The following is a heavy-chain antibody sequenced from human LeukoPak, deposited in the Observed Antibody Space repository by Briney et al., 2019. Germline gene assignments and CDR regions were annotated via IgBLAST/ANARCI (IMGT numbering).Heavy chain of an antibody. CDR1: GGSFSGYY. CDR3: ARLRIFGVVIQPFDP. Sequence: SETLSLTCAVYGGSFSGYYWSWIRQPPGKGLEWIGYIYYSGSTNYNPSLKSRVTISVDTSKNQFSLKLSSVTAADTAVYYCARLRIFGVVIQPFDPWGQGTLVTVSS. D-gene: IGHD3-3*01. CDR2: IYYSGST. V-gene: IGHV4-59*01. J-gene: IGHJ5*02.